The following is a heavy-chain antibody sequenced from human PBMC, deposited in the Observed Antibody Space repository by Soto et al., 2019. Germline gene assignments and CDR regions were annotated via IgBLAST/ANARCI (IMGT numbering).Heavy chain of an antibody. CDR1: GFSLRNPNW. CDR2: IDHSGST. Sequence: PSETQSHTCAFSGFSLRNPNWWAWVRQAPGKGLEWIGEIDHSGSTNYNPSLNSRVTISLDRSKNQFSLKLSSVAAADTAVYYCARGIFYAFDIWGQGTMVTV. D-gene: IGHD3-9*01. J-gene: IGHJ3*02. V-gene: IGHV4-4*02. CDR3: ARGIFYAFDI.